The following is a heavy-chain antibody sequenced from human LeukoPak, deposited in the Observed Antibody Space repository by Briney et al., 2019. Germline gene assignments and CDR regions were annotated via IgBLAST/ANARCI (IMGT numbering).Heavy chain of an antibody. CDR1: GYTFTSYG. V-gene: IGHV1-18*01. CDR3: ARAAAGYYDIPKY. D-gene: IGHD3-9*01. Sequence: ASVKVSCKASGYTFTSYGISWVRQAPGRGLEWMGWISAYNGNTNYAQTLQGRVTMTTDTPTSTAYMELRSLRSDDTAVYFCARAAAGYYDIPKYWGQGTLVTVSS. CDR2: ISAYNGNT. J-gene: IGHJ4*02.